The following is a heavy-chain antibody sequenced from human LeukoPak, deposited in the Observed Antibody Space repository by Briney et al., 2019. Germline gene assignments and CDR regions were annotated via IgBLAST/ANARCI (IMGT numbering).Heavy chain of an antibody. V-gene: IGHV4-59*01. D-gene: IGHD3-22*01. CDR3: ARGTYYYDSSGYHFDY. CDR2: IYYSGST. CDR1: GGSINNYY. J-gene: IGHJ4*02. Sequence: SETLSLTCTVSGGSINNYYWSWIRQPPGKGLEWIGYIYYSGSTNYNPSLKSRVTISVDTSKNQFSLKLSSVTAADTAVYYCARGTYYYDSSGYHFDYWSQGTLVTVSS.